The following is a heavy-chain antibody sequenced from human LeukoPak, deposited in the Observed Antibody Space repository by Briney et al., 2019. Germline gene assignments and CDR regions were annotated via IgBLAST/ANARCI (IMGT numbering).Heavy chain of an antibody. V-gene: IGHV4-39*07. CDR1: GGSISSSSYF. CDR2: IYYSGST. D-gene: IGHD3-22*01. Sequence: PSETLSLTCTVSGGSISSSSYFWVWIRQPPGKGLEWIGSIYYSGSTYYNPSLKSRDTISVDTSKNQFSLKLSSVTAADTAVYYCARTFFYDSSGYSHFDYWGQGTLVTVSS. CDR3: ARTFFYDSSGYSHFDY. J-gene: IGHJ4*02.